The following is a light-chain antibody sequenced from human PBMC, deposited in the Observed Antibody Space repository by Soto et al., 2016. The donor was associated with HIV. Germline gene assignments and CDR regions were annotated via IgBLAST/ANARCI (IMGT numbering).Light chain of an antibody. CDR3: EVWDDIGDQRV. Sequence: SYVLTQPPSLSVAPRKTARVTCGGNNIGDKAVHWFQQKPGQAPVLVVYDDNYRPSGIPERFSGSNSGHTATLTISRVEAGDEADYYCEVWDDIGDQRVFGGGTKVTVV. CDR1: NIGDKA. CDR2: DDN. V-gene: IGLV3-21*03. J-gene: IGLJ2*01.